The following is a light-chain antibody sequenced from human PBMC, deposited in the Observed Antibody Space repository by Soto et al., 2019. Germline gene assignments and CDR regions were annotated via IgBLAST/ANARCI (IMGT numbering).Light chain of an antibody. V-gene: IGKV3-20*01. Sequence: DIVLTQSPGTLSLSPGERATLSCRASQSVSSSYLAWYQQKPGQPPRLLIYGASSRATGIPDRFSGSGSGTDFTLTISRLEPEDFAVYYCQQYGSSPRVTFGGGTKVEIK. CDR1: QSVSSSY. CDR3: QQYGSSPRVT. J-gene: IGKJ4*01. CDR2: GAS.